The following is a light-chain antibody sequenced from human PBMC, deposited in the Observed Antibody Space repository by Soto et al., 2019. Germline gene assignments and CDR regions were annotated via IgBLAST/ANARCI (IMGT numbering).Light chain of an antibody. CDR2: DAS. CDR1: QSVSSN. CDR3: QQYNNGPPIT. J-gene: IGKJ5*01. Sequence: EKVMTQSPATLSVSPGERATLSCRASQSVSSNLAWYQQKPGQAPRLLIYDASTRATGIPARFSGSGSGTEFTLTISSLQSEDFAVYYCQQYNNGPPITFGQGTRLEIK. V-gene: IGKV3-15*01.